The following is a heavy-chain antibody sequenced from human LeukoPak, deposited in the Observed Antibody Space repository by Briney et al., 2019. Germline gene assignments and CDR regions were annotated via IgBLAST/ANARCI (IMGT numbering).Heavy chain of an antibody. D-gene: IGHD6-13*01. CDR2: ISSSSSYI. Sequence: GGSLRLSCAASGFTFSSYSMNWVRQAPGKGLEWVSSISSSSSYIYYADSVKGRFTISKDNAKNSLYLQMNSLRAEDTAVYYCAREGIAAAFDYWGQGTLVTVSS. CDR3: AREGIAAAFDY. V-gene: IGHV3-21*01. J-gene: IGHJ4*02. CDR1: GFTFSSYS.